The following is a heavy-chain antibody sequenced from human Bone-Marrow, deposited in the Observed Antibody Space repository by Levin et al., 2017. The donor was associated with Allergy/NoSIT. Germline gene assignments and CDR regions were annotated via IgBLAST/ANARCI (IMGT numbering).Heavy chain of an antibody. V-gene: IGHV1-3*01. CDR2: INAGNGNT. D-gene: IGHD6-19*01. J-gene: IGHJ4*02. CDR1: GYTFTSYA. CDR3: AFLAVAADFDY. Sequence: GESLKISCKASGYTFTSYAMHWVRQAPGQRLEWMGWINAGNGNTKYSQKFQGRVTITRDTSASTAYMELSSLRSEDTAVYYCAFLAVAADFDYWGQGTLVTVSS.